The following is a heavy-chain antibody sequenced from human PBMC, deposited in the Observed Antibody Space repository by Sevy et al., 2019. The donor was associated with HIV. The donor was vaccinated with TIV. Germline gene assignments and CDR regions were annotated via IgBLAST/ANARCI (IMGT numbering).Heavy chain of an antibody. J-gene: IGHJ4*02. CDR1: GFNFNMYR. D-gene: IGHD3-10*01. Sequence: GGSLRLSCAASGFNFNMYRMNWVRQAPGKGLEWVSSISGSSSDIKYADSVKGRFTVSRDNAKNSLFLQMNSLRAEDTDVYYCATLLMWFGELPRGLDYWGQGALVTVSS. CDR3: ATLLMWFGELPRGLDY. CDR2: ISGSSSDI. V-gene: IGHV3-21*01.